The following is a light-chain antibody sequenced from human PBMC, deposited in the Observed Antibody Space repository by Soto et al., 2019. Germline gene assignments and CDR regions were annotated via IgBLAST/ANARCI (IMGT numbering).Light chain of an antibody. V-gene: IGKV1-39*01. CDR2: AAS. Sequence: DIQMTQSPSSLSASVGDRVTITCRASQSISNYLNWYQQKPGKAPKLLIYAASNLQSGVPSRFSGSGSETDFTLTISSLQPEDFATYYCQQGYRTPFTFGGGTKVEIK. CDR3: QQGYRTPFT. CDR1: QSISNY. J-gene: IGKJ4*01.